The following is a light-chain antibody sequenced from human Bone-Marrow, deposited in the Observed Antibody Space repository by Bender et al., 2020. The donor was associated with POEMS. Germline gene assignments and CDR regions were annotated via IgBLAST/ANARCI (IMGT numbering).Light chain of an antibody. V-gene: IGLV2-23*02. CDR2: EVS. CDR3: RSNVGIGTCV. J-gene: IGLJ3*02. Sequence: QSALTQPASVSGSPGQSITISCTGTSSDVGSYNLVSWFQQHPNKAPKLIIYEVSKRPSGVSSRFSGSTSGNTASLTISGLQAEDEADYYCRSNVGIGTCVFGGGTKMTVL. CDR1: SSDVGSYNL.